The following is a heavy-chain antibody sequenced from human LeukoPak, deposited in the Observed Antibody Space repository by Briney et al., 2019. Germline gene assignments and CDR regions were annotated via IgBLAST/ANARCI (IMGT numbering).Heavy chain of an antibody. D-gene: IGHD6-19*01. CDR2: INPNSGGT. Sequence: EASVKVSCKASRYTFTGYYMHWVRQAPGQGPEWMGCINPNSGGTNYAQKFQGRVTMTRDTSLSTVYMELSRLRSDDTAVYYCATQATTGWHFSWGQGTLVTVSS. CDR1: RYTFTGYY. J-gene: IGHJ5*02. CDR3: ATQATTGWHFS. V-gene: IGHV1-2*02.